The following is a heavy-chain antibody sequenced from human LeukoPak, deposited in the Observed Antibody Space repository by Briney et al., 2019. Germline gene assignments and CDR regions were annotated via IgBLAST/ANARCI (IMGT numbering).Heavy chain of an antibody. J-gene: IGHJ5*02. CDR3: ARNPLLAGLGGNWFDP. CDR1: GYSFTSYY. D-gene: IGHD1-26*01. CDR2: INPSGGRT. V-gene: IGHV1-46*01. Sequence: ASVKVSCKASGYSFTSYYMHWVRQPPGQGLGCMGIINPSGGRTSYAQKFQGRVTMTRDMSTSTVYMEPSSLRSEDTAVYYCARNPLLAGLGGNWFDPWGQGTLVTVSS.